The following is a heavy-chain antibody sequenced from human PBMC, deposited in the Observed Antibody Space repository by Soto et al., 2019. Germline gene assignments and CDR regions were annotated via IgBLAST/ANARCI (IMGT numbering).Heavy chain of an antibody. D-gene: IGHD6-13*01. CDR1: VFSFSSLA. Sequence: GGSLRLSGVVSVFSFSSLAMGWVRRARGKGLDWVSVINPSVGTRHYADSVKGRFTISRDNSKNTLYLQMNSLRAEDTAVYYCAKDPHSNSWYLDYFDYCGLGTLVTVPS. CDR3: AKDPHSNSWYLDYFDY. V-gene: IGHV3-23*01. CDR2: INPSVGTR. J-gene: IGHJ4*02.